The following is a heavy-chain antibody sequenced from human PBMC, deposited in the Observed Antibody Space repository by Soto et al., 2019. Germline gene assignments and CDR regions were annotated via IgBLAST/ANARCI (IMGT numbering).Heavy chain of an antibody. J-gene: IGHJ6*02. CDR3: AIDSRSDSYYFGMAF. Sequence: ASVKVSCKASGYTFTSYGISWARQAPGQGPEWMGWISAYNGNTNYAQKFQGRVTMTTDTSTSTAHMELGSLRSDDTAVYYCAIDSRSDSYYFGMAFWGQGTTVTVSS. CDR2: ISAYNGNT. V-gene: IGHV1-18*01. D-gene: IGHD2-21*01. CDR1: GYTFTSYG.